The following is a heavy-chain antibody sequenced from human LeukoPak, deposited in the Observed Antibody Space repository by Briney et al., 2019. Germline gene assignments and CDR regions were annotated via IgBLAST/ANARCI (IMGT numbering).Heavy chain of an antibody. CDR3: ARVDR. D-gene: IGHD3-22*01. CDR1: GFTFSSYA. CDR2: IIPIFGTA. Sequence: PGGSLRLSCAASGFTFSSYAISWVRQAPGQGLEWMGGIIPIFGTANYAQKFQGRVTITTDESTSTAYMELSSLRSEDTAVYYCARVDRWGQGTLVTVSS. J-gene: IGHJ4*02. V-gene: IGHV1-69*05.